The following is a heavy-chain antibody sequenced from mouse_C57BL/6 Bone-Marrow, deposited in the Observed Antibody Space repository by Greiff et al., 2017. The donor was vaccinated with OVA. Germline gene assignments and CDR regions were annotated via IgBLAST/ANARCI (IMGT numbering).Heavy chain of an antibody. Sequence: QVQLQQSGAELVRPGTSVKMSCKASGYTFTNYWIGWAKQRPGHGLEWIGAIYPGGGYTNYTEKFKGKATLTADNSSSTAYMQFSSLTSEDSTIYYCARGDYGSSYAMDYWGQGTSVTVSS. CDR2: IYPGGGYT. V-gene: IGHV1-63*01. CDR3: ARGDYGSSYAMDY. CDR1: GYTFTNYW. J-gene: IGHJ4*01. D-gene: IGHD1-1*01.